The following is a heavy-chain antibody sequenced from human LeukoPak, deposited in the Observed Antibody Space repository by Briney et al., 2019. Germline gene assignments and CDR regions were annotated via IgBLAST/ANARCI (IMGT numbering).Heavy chain of an antibody. CDR2: VYYSGNT. V-gene: IGHV4-39*01. J-gene: IGHJ4*02. CDR3: ARRFYHDSSGYHTHFDY. D-gene: IGHD3-22*01. Sequence: SETLSLTCTVSGGSISTTGYYWGWIRQPPGKGLEWIGNVYYSGNTFYTPSLKSRVTISVDTSRNQFSLKLSSVTAADTAVYYCARRFYHDSSGYHTHFDYWGQGTLVIVSS. CDR1: GGSISTTGYY.